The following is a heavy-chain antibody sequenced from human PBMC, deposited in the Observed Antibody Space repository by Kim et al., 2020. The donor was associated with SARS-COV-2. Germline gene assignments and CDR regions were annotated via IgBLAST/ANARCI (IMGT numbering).Heavy chain of an antibody. CDR2: IYYSGST. Sequence: SETLSLTCTVSGGSVSSGSYYWSWIRQPPGKGLEWIGYIYYSGSTNYNPSLKSRVTISVDTSKNQFSLKLSSVTAADTAVYYCARVRSMVVLHGMDVWGQGTTVTVSS. J-gene: IGHJ6*02. V-gene: IGHV4-61*01. CDR1: GGSVSSGSYY. D-gene: IGHD3-10*01. CDR3: ARVRSMVVLHGMDV.